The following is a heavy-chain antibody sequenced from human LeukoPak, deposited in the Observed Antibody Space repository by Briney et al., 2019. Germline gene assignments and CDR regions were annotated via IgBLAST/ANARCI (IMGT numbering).Heavy chain of an antibody. J-gene: IGHJ4*02. Sequence: QPGGSLRLSCAASGFTFSTYSMSWVRQAPGKGLEWVSYISSSSSAIYYADSVKGRFTISRDNAKNSLYLQMNSLRAEDTAVYYCAVIYYGDSSDYWGQGTLVTVSS. CDR3: AVIYYGDSSDY. V-gene: IGHV3-48*01. CDR2: ISSSSSAI. CDR1: GFTFSTYS. D-gene: IGHD4-17*01.